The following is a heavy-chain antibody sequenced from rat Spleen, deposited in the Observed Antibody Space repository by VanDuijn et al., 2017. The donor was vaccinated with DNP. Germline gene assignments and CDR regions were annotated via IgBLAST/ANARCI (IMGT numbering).Heavy chain of an antibody. CDR3: ARPXRGWFAX. Sequence: EVELVESGGGLVQPGRSLKLSCAASGFTFSDYYMAWVRQAPTKGLEWVAYISYDGGSTYNGDSVKGRFTISRDNAKGTLYFQMNSLRSEELDTYXCARPXRGWFAXWGQGTXXTVSS. CDR2: ISYDGGST. V-gene: IGHV5-22*01. J-gene: IGHJ3*01. CDR1: GFTFSDYY.